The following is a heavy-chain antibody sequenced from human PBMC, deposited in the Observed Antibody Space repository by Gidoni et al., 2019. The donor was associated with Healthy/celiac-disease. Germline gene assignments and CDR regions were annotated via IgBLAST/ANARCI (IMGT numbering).Heavy chain of an antibody. CDR1: GFTFSSYA. V-gene: IGHV3-30-3*01. J-gene: IGHJ6*02. Sequence: QVQLVESGGGVVQPGRSLRLSCAASGFTFSSYAMHWVRQAPGKGLEWVAVISYDGSNKYYADSVKGRFTISRDNSKNTLYLQMNSLRAEDTAVYYCARDLTVTKYYYYGMDVWGQGTTVTVSS. CDR3: ARDLTVTKYYYYGMDV. D-gene: IGHD4-17*01. CDR2: ISYDGSNK.